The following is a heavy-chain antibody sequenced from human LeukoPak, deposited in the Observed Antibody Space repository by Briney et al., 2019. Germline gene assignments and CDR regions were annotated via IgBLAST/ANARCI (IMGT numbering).Heavy chain of an antibody. CDR2: ISSSSSYI. CDR3: ARVSNDYGDYSFDY. V-gene: IGHV3-21*01. D-gene: IGHD4-17*01. CDR1: GFTFSSYS. J-gene: IGHJ4*02. Sequence: PGGSLRLSCAASGFTFSSYSMNWVRQAPGKGLEWVSSISSSSSYIYYADSVKGRFTISRDNARNSLYLQMNSLRAEDTAVYYCARVSNDYGDYSFDYWGQGTLVTVSS.